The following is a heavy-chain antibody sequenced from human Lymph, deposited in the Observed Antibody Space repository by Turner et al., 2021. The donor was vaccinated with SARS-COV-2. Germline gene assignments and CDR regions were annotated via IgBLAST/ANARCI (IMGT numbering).Heavy chain of an antibody. CDR3: AKNEMAMIVVVITLFDY. J-gene: IGHJ4*02. CDR1: GFTFSSYA. V-gene: IGHV3-23*01. Sequence: EVQLLESGGGLVQPGGSLILSCAASGFTFSSYAMSWVLQAPGKGLQWVSTISGSGGSTYYADSVKCRFTISRDKSKNTLYLQMNSLRAEDTAVYYCAKNEMAMIVVVITLFDYWGQGTLVTVSS. D-gene: IGHD3-22*01. CDR2: ISGSGGST.